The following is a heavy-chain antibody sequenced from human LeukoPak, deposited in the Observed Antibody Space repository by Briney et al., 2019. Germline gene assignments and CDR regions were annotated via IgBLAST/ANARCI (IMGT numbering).Heavy chain of an antibody. Sequence: SETLSLTCTVSGDSINNNNYYWGWIRQPPGKGLEWIGSIYYSGSTYYNPSLKSRVTISVDTSKNQFSLKLSSVTAADTAVYYCARDRRIAVAPWGQGTLVTVSS. V-gene: IGHV4-39*07. CDR1: GDSINNNNYY. CDR2: IYYSGST. J-gene: IGHJ5*02. D-gene: IGHD6-19*01. CDR3: ARDRRIAVAP.